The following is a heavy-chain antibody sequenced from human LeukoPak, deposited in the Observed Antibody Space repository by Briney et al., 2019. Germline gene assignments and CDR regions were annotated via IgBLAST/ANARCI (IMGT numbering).Heavy chain of an antibody. D-gene: IGHD1-26*01. V-gene: IGHV1-24*01. CDR3: ATSSHYVGATDY. CDR2: FDPGDGET. Sequence: ASVKVSCKVSGYTLTELSMHWVRQAPGKGLEWMGGFDPGDGETIYAQKFQGRVTMTEDTSTDTAYMELSSLRSEDTAVYYCATSSHYVGATDYWGQGTLVTVSS. J-gene: IGHJ4*02. CDR1: GYTLTELS.